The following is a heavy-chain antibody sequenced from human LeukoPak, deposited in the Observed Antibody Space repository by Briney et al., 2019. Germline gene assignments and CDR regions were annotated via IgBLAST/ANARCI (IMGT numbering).Heavy chain of an antibody. D-gene: IGHD4-17*01. J-gene: IGHJ4*02. CDR1: TDSISSGNYY. CDR3: ASYDYGDYNFDY. V-gene: IGHV4-39*07. Sequence: SETLSLTCSVSTDSISSGNYYWGWVRQSPGQGLEWIGSIVSGGSTYHNPSFKSRVTMSIDTSKNQFSLKLSSVTAADTAVYYCASYDYGDYNFDYWGQGTLVTVSS. CDR2: IVSGGST.